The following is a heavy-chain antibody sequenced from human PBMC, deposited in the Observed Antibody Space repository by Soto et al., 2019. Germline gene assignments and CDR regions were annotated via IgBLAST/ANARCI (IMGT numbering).Heavy chain of an antibody. V-gene: IGHV2-70*20. CDR1: GFSLSTSGMC. CDR2: IDWDDDK. D-gene: IGHD4-17*01. J-gene: IGHJ4*02. Sequence: GTKRVNPTQTLTLTCTFSGFSLSTSGMCVSWVRQPPGKALEWLALIDWDDDKYYSTSLKTRLTISKDTYKTQVVVKLPNMDPMDTDTYYCAPMGYGCNSRWYFDNGGQGTLVTVSS. CDR3: APMGYGCNSRWYFDN.